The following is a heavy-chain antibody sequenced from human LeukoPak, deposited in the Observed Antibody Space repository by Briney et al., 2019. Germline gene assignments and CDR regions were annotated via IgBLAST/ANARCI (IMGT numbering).Heavy chain of an antibody. V-gene: IGHV3-30*18. CDR2: ISYDGSNK. CDR3: AKEKDYYEYRYGMDV. Sequence: QTGGSLRLSCAASGFTFSSYGMHWVRQAPGKGLEWVTVISYDGSNKYYADSVKGRFTISRDNSKKTLNLQMNSLGAEDTAVYYCAKEKDYYEYRYGMDVWGQGTTVTVSS. CDR1: GFTFSSYG. D-gene: IGHD3-22*01. J-gene: IGHJ6*02.